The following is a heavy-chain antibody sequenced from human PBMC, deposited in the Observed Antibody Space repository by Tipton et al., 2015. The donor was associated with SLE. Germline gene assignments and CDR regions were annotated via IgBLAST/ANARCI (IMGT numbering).Heavy chain of an antibody. D-gene: IGHD4-23*01. CDR3: ARQLTTVVTFDY. V-gene: IGHV4-31*03. CDR2: IYYSGST. CDR1: GGSISSGGYY. Sequence: LRLSCSVSGGSISSGGYYWTWIRQHPGKGLEWIGYIYYSGSTYYNPSLKSRVTISVDTSKNQFSLNLTSVTASDTAVYYCARQLTTVVTFDYWGQGTLVTVSS. J-gene: IGHJ4*02.